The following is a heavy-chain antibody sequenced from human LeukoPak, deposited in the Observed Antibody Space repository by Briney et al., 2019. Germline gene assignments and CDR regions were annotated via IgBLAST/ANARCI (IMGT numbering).Heavy chain of an antibody. Sequence: GSVNVSCKASSYTFTSYGISGVRQAAGQGLEGMGWISAYNGKSNYAQKLQGRVTMTTDTSTSTAYMELRSLRSDDTAVYYCARDLEEQDRPEYDILTGYDEPKTNYGMDVWGQGTTVTVSS. CDR3: ARDLEEQDRPEYDILTGYDEPKTNYGMDV. CDR1: SYTFTSYG. CDR2: ISAYNGKS. V-gene: IGHV1-18*01. D-gene: IGHD3-9*01. J-gene: IGHJ6*02.